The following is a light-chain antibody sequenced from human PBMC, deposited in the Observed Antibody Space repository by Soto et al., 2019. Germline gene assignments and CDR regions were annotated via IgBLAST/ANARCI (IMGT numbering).Light chain of an antibody. J-gene: IGKJ3*01. V-gene: IGKV3-20*01. Sequence: EIVLTQSPGTLSLSPGERATLSCRASQSINNRYLAWYQQKPGQAPRLLIYAASSRATGIPDRFSGSGSGTDFTLTISRLETEDFAVYYCQQFGSSPGVTFGPGTKVDIK. CDR1: QSINNRY. CDR3: QQFGSSPGVT. CDR2: AAS.